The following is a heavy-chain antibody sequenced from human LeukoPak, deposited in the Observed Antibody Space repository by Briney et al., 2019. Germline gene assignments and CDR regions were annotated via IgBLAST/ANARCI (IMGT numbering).Heavy chain of an antibody. V-gene: IGHV1-69*01. CDR1: GGTLSSYA. CDR3: AREATGSSRHFDY. J-gene: IGHJ4*02. Sequence: SSVKVSCKASGGTLSSYAISWVRQARGQGVEWMGGIIPIFGTANYAQKFQGRVTISADESKSTAYMELSSLRAEDTAVYYCAREATGSSRHFDYWGQGTLVTVSA. CDR2: IIPIFGTA. D-gene: IGHD6-13*01.